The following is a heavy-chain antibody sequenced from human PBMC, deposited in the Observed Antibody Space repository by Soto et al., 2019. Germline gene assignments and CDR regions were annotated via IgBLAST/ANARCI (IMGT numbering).Heavy chain of an antibody. CDR1: GFTFTSSA. J-gene: IGHJ6*02. D-gene: IGHD3-3*01. CDR2: IVVGSGNT. V-gene: IGHV1-58*01. Sequence: ASVKVSCKASGFTFTSSAVQWVRQARGQRLEWIGWIVVGSGNTNYAQKFQERVTITRDMSTSTAYMELSSLRSEDTAVYYCAVGAYYDFWSGYLDYYYYGMDVWGQGTTVTVSS. CDR3: AVGAYYDFWSGYLDYYYYGMDV.